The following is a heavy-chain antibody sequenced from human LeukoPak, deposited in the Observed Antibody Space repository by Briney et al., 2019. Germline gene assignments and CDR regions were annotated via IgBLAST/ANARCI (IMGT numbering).Heavy chain of an antibody. CDR1: GGSISRGGYS. CDR3: ARVVTCGGDCYYDYFDY. V-gene: IGHV4-30-2*01. D-gene: IGHD2-21*02. CDR2: IYHSGSA. J-gene: IGHJ4*02. Sequence: SETLSLTCAVSGGSISRGGYSWSWIRQPPGKGLEWIGYIYHSGSAYYNPSLKSRVTISVDRSKNQFSLKLSSVTAADTAVYYCARVVTCGGDCYYDYFDYWGQGTLVTVSS.